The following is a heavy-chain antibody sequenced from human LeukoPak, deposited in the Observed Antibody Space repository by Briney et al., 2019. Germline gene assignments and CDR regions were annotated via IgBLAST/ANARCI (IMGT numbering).Heavy chain of an antibody. CDR2: IYRGGST. V-gene: IGHV3-53*01. J-gene: IGHJ3*02. D-gene: IGHD3-10*01. CDR1: GFSVSDNY. Sequence: SGGSLRLSCAPSGFSVSDNYMTWVRQAPGKGLEWVSVIYRGGSTYYADSVKGRFPISRDNSKNMVYLQMNSLRVEDTAVYYCARGGAYGSGNDYRGGAFDIWGQGTMVTVSS. CDR3: ARGGAYGSGNDYRGGAFDI.